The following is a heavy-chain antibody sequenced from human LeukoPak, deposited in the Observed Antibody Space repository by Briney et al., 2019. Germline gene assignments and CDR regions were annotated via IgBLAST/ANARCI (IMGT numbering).Heavy chain of an antibody. V-gene: IGHV3-7*03. D-gene: IGHD6-13*01. CDR1: GFTFSSYW. Sequence: GGSLRLSCAASGFTFSSYWMSWVRQAPGKGLEWVANIKQGGSEKYYVDSVKGRFTISRDNAKNSLYLQMNSLRAEDTAVYYCAMPSIAAAGRGRYYFDYWGQGTLVTVSS. CDR3: AMPSIAAAGRGRYYFDY. J-gene: IGHJ4*02. CDR2: IKQGGSEK.